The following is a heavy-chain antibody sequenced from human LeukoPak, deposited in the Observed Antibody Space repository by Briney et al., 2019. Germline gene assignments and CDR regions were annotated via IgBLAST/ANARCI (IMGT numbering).Heavy chain of an antibody. Sequence: PGRSLRLSCAASGFTFDDYAMHWVRQAPGPSLEWVSGISWNSGSICYADSVKGRFTISRDNAKNSLYLQMNSLRAEDMALYYCAKGYSSGWGASAFDYWGQGTLVTVSS. D-gene: IGHD6-19*01. CDR3: AKGYSSGWGASAFDY. V-gene: IGHV3-9*03. J-gene: IGHJ4*02. CDR1: GFTFDDYA. CDR2: ISWNSGSI.